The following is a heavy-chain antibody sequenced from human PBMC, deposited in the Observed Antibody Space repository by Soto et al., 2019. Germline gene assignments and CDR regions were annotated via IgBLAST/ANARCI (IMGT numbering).Heavy chain of an antibody. D-gene: IGHD1-7*01. CDR2: INAGNGNT. CDR1: GYPFTSYA. V-gene: IGHV1-3*01. J-gene: IGHJ3*02. CDR3: ARGGTRPADPERAENWNYVYEAFDI. Sequence: GASLKVSCKSSGYPFTSYAIHWVRQAPGQRLEWMGWINAGNGNTKYSQKFQGRVTITRDTSASTAYMELSSLRSEDTAVYYCARGGTRPADPERAENWNYVYEAFDIWGQGTIVTVS.